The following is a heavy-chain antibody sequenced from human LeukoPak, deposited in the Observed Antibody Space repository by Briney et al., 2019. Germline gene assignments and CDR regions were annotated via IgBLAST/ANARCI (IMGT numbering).Heavy chain of an antibody. D-gene: IGHD5-12*01. V-gene: IGHV7-4-1*02. CDR1: GHTFTSYA. CDR2: INTNTGNP. CDR3: AREGRGYSGYDYKSFDP. J-gene: IGHJ5*02. Sequence: ASVKVSCKASGHTFTSYAMNWVRQAPGQGLEWMGWINTNTGNPTYAQGFTGRFVFSLDTSVSTAYLQISSLKAEDTAVYYCAREGRGYSGYDYKSFDPWGQGTLVTVSS.